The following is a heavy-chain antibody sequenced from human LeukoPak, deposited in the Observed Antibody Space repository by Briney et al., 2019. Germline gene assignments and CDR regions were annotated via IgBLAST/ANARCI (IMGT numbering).Heavy chain of an antibody. CDR1: GGSFSDYY. J-gene: IGHJ3*02. CDR2: INQSGST. V-gene: IGHV4-34*01. CDR3: ASLHQVRLNAVFDI. D-gene: IGHD2-8*01. Sequence: SETLSLTCSVYGGSFSDYYWSWVRRPPGKGLEWIGEINQSGSTKYNPSLKSRVIMSVDTSKKLFSLNLRSVTAADTAVYFCASLHQVRLNAVFDIWDQGTMVTVSS.